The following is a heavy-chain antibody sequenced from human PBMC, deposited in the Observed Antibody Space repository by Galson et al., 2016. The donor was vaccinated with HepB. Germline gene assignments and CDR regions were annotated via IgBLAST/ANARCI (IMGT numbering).Heavy chain of an antibody. D-gene: IGHD1-1*01. CDR3: ARDQSRTTGRRCYFDY. J-gene: IGHJ4*02. CDR1: GFTFSSYA. CDR2: ISYDGSNK. V-gene: IGHV3-30-3*01. Sequence: SLRLSCAASGFTFSSYAMHWVRQAPGKGLEWVALISYDGSNKYYADSVKGRFTISRDNSKNTLYLQMNSLRAEDTAVYYCARDQSRTTGRRCYFDYWGQGTLVTVSS.